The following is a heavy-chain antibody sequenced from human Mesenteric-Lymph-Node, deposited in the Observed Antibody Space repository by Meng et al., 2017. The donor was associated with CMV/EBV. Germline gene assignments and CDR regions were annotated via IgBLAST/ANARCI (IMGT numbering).Heavy chain of an antibody. CDR1: GFTFSSYW. V-gene: IGHV3-7*01. D-gene: IGHD3/OR15-3a*01. CDR2: IKEDGSDT. J-gene: IGHJ4*02. Sequence: LSLTCAASGFTFSSYWMTWVRQAPGKGLQWVAKIKEDGSDTYYVDSVKGRFTISRDNAKNSLYLQMNSLRAEDTAVYYCARGLWTGYFLDHWGRGTLVTVSS. CDR3: ARGLWTGYFLDH.